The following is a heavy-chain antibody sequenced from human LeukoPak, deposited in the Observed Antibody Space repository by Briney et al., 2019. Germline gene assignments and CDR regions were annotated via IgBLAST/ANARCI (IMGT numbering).Heavy chain of an antibody. V-gene: IGHV1-2*02. D-gene: IGHD2-2*01. CDR1: GYTLSDYY. J-gene: IGHJ4*02. Sequence: ASVKVSCKASGYTLSDYYLHWVRQAPGQGLEWMGWIGPNSGATKFAQKFQGRVTMARDTSISTAYMELSSLTSDDTAVYYCARGEHYSSTSCLGDWGQGTLVTVSS. CDR3: ARGEHYSSTSCLGD. CDR2: IGPNSGAT.